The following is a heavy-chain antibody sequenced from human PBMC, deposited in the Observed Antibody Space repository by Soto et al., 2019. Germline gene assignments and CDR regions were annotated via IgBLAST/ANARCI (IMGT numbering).Heavy chain of an antibody. Sequence: QVHLVQSGAEVRKPGASVKVSCKASGYTFSSYAMHWVRQAPGQRLEWMGWINAGYGNTKSSQKFQDRVTISRDTSASTAYTELTSLRSEDTAVYYCARDTGDGTFDFWGPGTLVTVSS. CDR2: INAGYGNT. CDR3: ARDTGDGTFDF. J-gene: IGHJ4*02. V-gene: IGHV1-3*01. CDR1: GYTFSSYA. D-gene: IGHD7-27*01.